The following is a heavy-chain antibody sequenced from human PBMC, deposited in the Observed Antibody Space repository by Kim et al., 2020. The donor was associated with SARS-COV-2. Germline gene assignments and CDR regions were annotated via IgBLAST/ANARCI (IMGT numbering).Heavy chain of an antibody. CDR3: VRNEK. V-gene: IGHV3-7*01. CDR2: INEDGSSR. J-gene: IGHJ6*02. Sequence: INEDGSSRKYVDSVRGRFTISRDNAKNSLYLQMNSLRAEDTAIYYCVRNEKWGQGTTVTVSS.